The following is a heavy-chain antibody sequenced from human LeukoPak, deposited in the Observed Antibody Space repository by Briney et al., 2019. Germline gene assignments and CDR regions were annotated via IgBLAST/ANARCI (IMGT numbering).Heavy chain of an antibody. Sequence: GGSLRLSCAASGFTFSSYSMNWVRQAPGKGLEWVSYISSSSSTIYYADSVKGRFTISRDNAKNSLYLRMNSLRAEDTAVYYCARELRTIFGVGYIDYWGQGTLVTVSS. CDR3: ARELRTIFGVGYIDY. J-gene: IGHJ4*02. CDR2: ISSSSSTI. D-gene: IGHD3-3*01. CDR1: GFTFSSYS. V-gene: IGHV3-48*04.